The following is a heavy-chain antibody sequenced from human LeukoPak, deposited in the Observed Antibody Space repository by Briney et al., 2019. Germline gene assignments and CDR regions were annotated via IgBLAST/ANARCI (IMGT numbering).Heavy chain of an antibody. D-gene: IGHD6-6*01. J-gene: IGHJ6*02. CDR1: GFTFSSYN. Sequence: GGSLRLPCAASGFTFSSYNMNWVRQAPGKGLEWVSTITSTSIYIAYADSVKGRFTISRDNADNSLYLQMNSLRDDDTAVYYCAKERPHGMDVWGQGTSVTVSS. CDR2: ITSTSIYI. V-gene: IGHV3-21*01. CDR3: AKERPHGMDV.